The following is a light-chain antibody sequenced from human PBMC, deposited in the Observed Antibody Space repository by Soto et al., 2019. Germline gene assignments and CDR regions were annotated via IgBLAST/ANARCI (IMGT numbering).Light chain of an antibody. J-gene: IGLJ1*01. CDR1: SSDIGRYNY. V-gene: IGLV2-8*01. CDR2: EVS. Sequence: QSVLTQPPSASGSPGQSVTISCTGTSSDIGRYNYVSWYQHHPDKAPKLIIYEVSKRPSGVPDRFSGSKSDNTASLTVSGVQAGDEADYYCSSYGGRNTFVFGTGTKVTAL. CDR3: SSYGGRNTFV.